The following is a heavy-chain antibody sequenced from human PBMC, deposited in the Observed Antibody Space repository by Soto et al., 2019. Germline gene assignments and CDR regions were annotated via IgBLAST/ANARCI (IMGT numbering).Heavy chain of an antibody. D-gene: IGHD4-17*01. V-gene: IGHV3-7*03. CDR1: GFTFSDYW. CDR3: VRDPSDSDYGDLLFDY. Sequence: GGSLRLSXAASGFTFSDYWMTWIRQAQGQGLEWVANIKKDGSDKYYVDSVKGRFTISRDNANNSLYLQMTSLRAEDTAIYYCVRDPSDSDYGDLLFDYWGQGTLVTVSS. CDR2: IKKDGSDK. J-gene: IGHJ4*02.